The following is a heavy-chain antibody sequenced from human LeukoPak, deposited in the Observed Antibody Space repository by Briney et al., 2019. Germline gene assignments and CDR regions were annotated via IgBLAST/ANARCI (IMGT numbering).Heavy chain of an antibody. D-gene: IGHD3-3*01. CDR2: INHSGST. CDR1: GGSFSGYY. CDR3: ARSSPQILRFLVWFCEYYFDY. Sequence: SETLSLTCAVYGGSFSGYYWSWIRQPPGKGLEWIGEINHSGSTNYNPSLKSRVTISVDTSKNQFSLKLSSVTAADTAVYYCARSSPQILRFLVWFCEYYFDYWGQGTLVTVSS. V-gene: IGHV4-34*01. J-gene: IGHJ4*02.